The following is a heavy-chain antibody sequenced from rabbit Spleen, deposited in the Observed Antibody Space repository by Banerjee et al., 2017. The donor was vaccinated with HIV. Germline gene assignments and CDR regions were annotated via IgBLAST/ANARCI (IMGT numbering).Heavy chain of an antibody. Sequence: VESGGGLVKPGASLTLTCTASGFSFSSSDYMCWVRQAPGKGLEWISCIDGGSSGFTYSATWAKGRFTCSKTSSTTVTLQMTSLTVADTATYFCARDTGSSFSSYGMDLWGQGTLVTVS. J-gene: IGHJ6*01. V-gene: IGHV1S40*01. D-gene: IGHD8-1*01. CDR1: GFSFSSSDY. CDR2: IDGGSSGFT. CDR3: ARDTGSSFSSYGMDL.